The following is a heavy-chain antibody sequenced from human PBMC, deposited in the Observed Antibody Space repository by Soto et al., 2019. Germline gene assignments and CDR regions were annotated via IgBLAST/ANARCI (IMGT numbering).Heavy chain of an antibody. V-gene: IGHV3-23*01. CDR2: ISGSGGGT. J-gene: IGHJ4*02. Sequence: PGGSLRLSCAASGFTLSSYAMSWVRQAPGKGLEWVSSISGSGGGTYYADSVKGRFTFSRDNSKNTLYLQMNSLRAEDTAVYYCAKFGMATTKRSPPYYIDYWGQGALVTVSS. CDR1: GFTLSSYA. CDR3: AKFGMATTKRSPPYYIDY. D-gene: IGHD1-1*01.